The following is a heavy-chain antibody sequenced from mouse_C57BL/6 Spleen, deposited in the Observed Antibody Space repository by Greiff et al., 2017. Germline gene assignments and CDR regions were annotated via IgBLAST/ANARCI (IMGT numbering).Heavy chain of an antibody. CDR1: GYTFTSYW. J-gene: IGHJ3*01. D-gene: IGHD2-12*01. V-gene: IGHV1-52*01. CDR3: ARRGRYGGFAY. CDR2: IDPSDSET. Sequence: VQLQQSGAELVRPGSSVKLSCKASGYTFTSYWMHWVKQRPIQGLEWIGNIDPSDSETHYTQKFKDKATLTVDKSSSTAYMQLSSLTSEDSAVYYCARRGRYGGFAYWGQGTLVTVSA.